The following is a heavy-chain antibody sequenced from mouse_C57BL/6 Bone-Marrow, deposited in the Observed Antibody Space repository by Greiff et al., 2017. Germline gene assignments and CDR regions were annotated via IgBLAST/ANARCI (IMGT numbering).Heavy chain of an antibody. CDR1: GYTFTNYW. J-gene: IGHJ4*01. CDR3: ARSYYGNYGYAMDY. D-gene: IGHD2-1*01. Sequence: QVHVKQSGAELVRPGTSVKMSCKASGYTFTNYWIGWAKQRPGHGLEWIGDIYPGGGYTNYNEKFKGKATLTADKSSSTAYMQFSSLTSEDSAIYYCARSYYGNYGYAMDYWGQGTSVTVSS. CDR2: IYPGGGYT. V-gene: IGHV1-63*01.